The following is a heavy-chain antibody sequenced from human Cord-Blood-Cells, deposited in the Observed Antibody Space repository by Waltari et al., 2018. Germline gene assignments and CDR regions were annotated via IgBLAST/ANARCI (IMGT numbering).Heavy chain of an antibody. V-gene: IGHV4-34*01. CDR2: INNSGST. CDR3: ARGVAAAGSPYFDY. J-gene: IGHJ4*02. Sequence: QVQLQQWGAGLLKPSETLSLTCAVYGGSFSGYYWSWIRQPPGKGLEWIGEINNSGSTNYTPSLKSRVTISVDTSKNQFSLKLSSVTAADTAVYYCARGVAAAGSPYFDYWGQGTLVTVSS. CDR1: GGSFSGYY. D-gene: IGHD6-13*01.